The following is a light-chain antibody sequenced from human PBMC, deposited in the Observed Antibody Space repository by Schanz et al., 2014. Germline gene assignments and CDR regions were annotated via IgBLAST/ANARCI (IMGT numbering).Light chain of an antibody. CDR3: CSYAGETPHVA. Sequence: QSALTQPPSASGSPGQSITISCTGTSGDVGRSKYVSWFQQHPGKAPKLMIYEATKRPSGVSDRFSGSKSGKTASLTISGLQTEDEADYYCCSYAGETPHVALGGGTKVTVL. CDR1: SGDVGRSKY. J-gene: IGLJ2*01. V-gene: IGLV2-23*01. CDR2: EAT.